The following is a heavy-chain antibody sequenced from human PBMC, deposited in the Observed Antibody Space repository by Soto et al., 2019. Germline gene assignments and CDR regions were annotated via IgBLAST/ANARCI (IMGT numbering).Heavy chain of an antibody. D-gene: IGHD3-3*01. CDR2: IYYSGST. J-gene: IGHJ4*02. CDR1: GGSISSSSYY. CDR3: ARGVRNYDFWSGYYDY. Sequence: SETLSLTCTVSGGSISSSSYYWGWIRQPPGKGLEWIGSIYYSGSTYYNPSLKSLFTISVDTSKNQFSLKLSSVTAADTAVYYCARGVRNYDFWSGYYDYWGQGTLVTVSS. V-gene: IGHV4-39*01.